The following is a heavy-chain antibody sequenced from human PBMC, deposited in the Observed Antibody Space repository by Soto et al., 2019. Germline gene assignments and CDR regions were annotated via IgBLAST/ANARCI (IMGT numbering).Heavy chain of an antibody. CDR2: IYPGDSDR. D-gene: IGHD3-22*01. CDR3: ARQIYDSDTGPNFQYYFDS. Sequence: PGESLKISCKGSGYTFTSNWIGWVRQMPGKGLEWMGAIYPGDSDRRYSPSFQGQVTMSADKYISTAYLQWSSLRASDTAMYYCARQIYDSDTGPNFQYYFDSWGQGTPVTVSS. V-gene: IGHV5-51*01. J-gene: IGHJ4*02. CDR1: GYTFTSNW.